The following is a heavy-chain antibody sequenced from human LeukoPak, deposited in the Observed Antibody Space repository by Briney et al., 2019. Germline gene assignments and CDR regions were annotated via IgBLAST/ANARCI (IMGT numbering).Heavy chain of an antibody. Sequence: GGSLRLSCAASGFTFSASPIHWVRQASGKGLEWVGRIRSKEYSYATTCAESMKGGCSVSRDDSQNTAFLQLSDLKTEDTAVYYCARRVGDSYFYGMDLWGQGTPVTVSS. V-gene: IGHV3-73*01. J-gene: IGHJ6*02. CDR2: IRSKEYSYAT. CDR3: ARRVGDSYFYGMDL. CDR1: GFTFSASP. D-gene: IGHD5/OR15-5a*01.